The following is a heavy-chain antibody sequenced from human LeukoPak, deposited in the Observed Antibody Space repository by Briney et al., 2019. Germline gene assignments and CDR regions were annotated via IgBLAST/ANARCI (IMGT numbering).Heavy chain of an antibody. J-gene: IGHJ6*03. CDR3: ARDVTLYGVVIHYYMDV. Sequence: GASVKVSCKASGGTFSSYTINWVRQAPGQGLEWMGGIIPIFGTTNYAQKFQGRVTITADTSTSTAYMELSSLRSEDTAVYYCARDVTLYGVVIHYYMDVWGKGTTVTVSS. D-gene: IGHD3-3*01. CDR1: GGTFSSYT. CDR2: IIPIFGTT. V-gene: IGHV1-69*06.